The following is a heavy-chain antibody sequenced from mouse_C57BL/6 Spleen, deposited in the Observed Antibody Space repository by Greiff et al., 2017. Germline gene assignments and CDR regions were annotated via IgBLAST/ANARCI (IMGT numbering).Heavy chain of an antibody. J-gene: IGHJ3*01. Sequence: QVQLQQSGAELVKPGASVKLSCKASGYTFTEYTIHWVKQRSGQGLEWIGWFYPGSGSIKYNEKFKDKDTLTADKSSSTVYMELSRLTSEDSAVYFCARQEAPYDYDGSWFAYWGQGTLVTVSA. CDR3: ARQEAPYDYDGSWFAY. CDR1: GYTFTEYT. V-gene: IGHV1-62-2*01. CDR2: FYPGSGSI. D-gene: IGHD2-4*01.